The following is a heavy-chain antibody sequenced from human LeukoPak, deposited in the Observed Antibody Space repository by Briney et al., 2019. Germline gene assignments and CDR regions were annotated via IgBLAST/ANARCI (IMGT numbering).Heavy chain of an antibody. Sequence: GASVKVSCKASGGTFSSYAISWVQQAPGQGLEWMGGIIPIFGTANYAQKFQGRVTITTDESTSTAYMELSSLRSEDTAVYYCARVRGICSSTSCRINNWFDPWGQGTLVTVSS. V-gene: IGHV1-69*05. CDR3: ARVRGICSSTSCRINNWFDP. D-gene: IGHD2-2*01. J-gene: IGHJ5*02. CDR1: GGTFSSYA. CDR2: IIPIFGTA.